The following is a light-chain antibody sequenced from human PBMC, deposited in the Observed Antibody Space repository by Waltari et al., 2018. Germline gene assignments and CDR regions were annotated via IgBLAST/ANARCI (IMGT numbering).Light chain of an antibody. CDR2: RDD. J-gene: IGLJ2*01. V-gene: IGLV1-40*01. CDR1: SSNIGAGYD. CDR3: QSFDRDLNAVL. Sequence: QSVLAQPPSVSGAPGQSVTISCTGSSSNIGAGYDVHWYQQIPGSAPKVLIYRDDNRPSGVPGRFSGSKSGTSASLSVTGLHVEDEADYFCQSFDRDLNAVLFGGGTKLTVL.